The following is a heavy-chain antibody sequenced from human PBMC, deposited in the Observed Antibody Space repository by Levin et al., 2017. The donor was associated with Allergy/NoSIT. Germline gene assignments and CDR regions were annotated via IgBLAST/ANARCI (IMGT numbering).Heavy chain of an antibody. CDR3: ARDRGLAAIDY. V-gene: IGHV3-33*01. D-gene: IGHD5-24*01. Sequence: GESLKISCAASGFTFSSYAMHWVRQAPGKGLEWVAVIWYDVSEKYYADSVKGRFTISRDNSKNMLYLQMNSLRVEDTAMYYCARDRGLAAIDYWGQGTLVTVPS. CDR1: GFTFSSYA. CDR2: IWYDVSEK. J-gene: IGHJ4*02.